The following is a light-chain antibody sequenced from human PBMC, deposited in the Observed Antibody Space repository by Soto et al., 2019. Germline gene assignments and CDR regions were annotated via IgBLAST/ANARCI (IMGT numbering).Light chain of an antibody. CDR2: DVS. CDR3: SSYTSSSTFYV. Sequence: AQPPPLPWSPGPSITLSSPGNSSGFGGYNYVSWYQQHPGKAPKLMIYDVSNRPSGVSNRFSGSKSGNTASLTISGLQAENEADYYCSSYTSSSTFYVFGTGTKVTVL. CDR1: SSGFGGYNY. V-gene: IGLV2-14*01. J-gene: IGLJ1*01.